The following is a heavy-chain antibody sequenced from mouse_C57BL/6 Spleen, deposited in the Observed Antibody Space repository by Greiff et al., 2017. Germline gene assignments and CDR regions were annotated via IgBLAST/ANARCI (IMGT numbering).Heavy chain of an antibody. V-gene: IGHV1-64*01. Sequence: VQLQQSGAELVKPGASVKLSCKASGYTFTSYWMHWVKQRPGQGLEWIGMIHPNSGSTNYNEKFKSKATLTVDKSSSTAYMQLSSLTSEDSAVYYCARAPDGYYSWFAYWGQGTLVTVSA. CDR1: GYTFTSYW. J-gene: IGHJ3*01. D-gene: IGHD2-3*01. CDR3: ARAPDGYYSWFAY. CDR2: IHPNSGST.